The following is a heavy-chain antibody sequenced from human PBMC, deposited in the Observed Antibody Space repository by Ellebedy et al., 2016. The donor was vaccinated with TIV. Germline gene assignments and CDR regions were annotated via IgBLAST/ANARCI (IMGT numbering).Heavy chain of an antibody. Sequence: GESLKISXAASGFTFSDYGMHWVRQTPGKGLEWVAVIWYDGSNKYYADSVKGRFTISRDNSKNTLYLQMNSLRAEDTAVYYCARDARNLLSRGLDYWGQGTLVTVSS. J-gene: IGHJ4*02. D-gene: IGHD1-14*01. CDR2: IWYDGSNK. CDR3: ARDARNLLSRGLDY. CDR1: GFTFSDYG. V-gene: IGHV3-33*01.